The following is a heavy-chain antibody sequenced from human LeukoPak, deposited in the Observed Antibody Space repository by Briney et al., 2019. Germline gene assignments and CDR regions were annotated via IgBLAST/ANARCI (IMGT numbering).Heavy chain of an antibody. Sequence: VASVKVSCKASGYTFTSYGISWVRQAPGQGLEWMGWISAYNGNTNYAQKLQGRVTMTTDTSTSTAYMELRSLRSDDTAVYYCARDKHRGWIAAVAGGDYWGQGTLVTVSS. V-gene: IGHV1-18*01. CDR1: GYTFTSYG. D-gene: IGHD6-13*01. CDR3: ARDKHRGWIAAVAGGDY. J-gene: IGHJ4*02. CDR2: ISAYNGNT.